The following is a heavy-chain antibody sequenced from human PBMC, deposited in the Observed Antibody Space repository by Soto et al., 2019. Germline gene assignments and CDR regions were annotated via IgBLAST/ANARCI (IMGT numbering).Heavy chain of an antibody. J-gene: IGHJ3*02. CDR1: GGSISSSSYY. Sequence: QLQLQESGPGLVKPSETLSLTCTVSGGSISSSSYYWGWIRQPPGKGLEWIGSIYYSGSTYYNPSLKRRVTISVDTSKNQFSLKLSSVTAADTAVYYCARQGIQLWPQGAFDIWGQGTMVTVSS. CDR3: ARQGIQLWPQGAFDI. V-gene: IGHV4-39*01. CDR2: IYYSGST. D-gene: IGHD5-18*01.